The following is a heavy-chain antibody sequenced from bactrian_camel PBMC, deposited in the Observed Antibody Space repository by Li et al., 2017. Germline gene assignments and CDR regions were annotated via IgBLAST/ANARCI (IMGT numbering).Heavy chain of an antibody. Sequence: HVQLVEYGGSLVQPGGSLRLSCAASGFTFSTYYMSWVRQAPGKGLEWVSSIYTGGGSTYYADSVRGRFTISQDNAKNTLYLQMISLKTEDTAVYYCATPISDVWWPQYNFWGQGTQVTVS. V-gene: IGHV3-2*01. D-gene: IGHD7*01. CDR1: GFTFSTYY. CDR3: ATPISDVWWPQYNF. J-gene: IGHJ4*01. CDR2: IYTGGGST.